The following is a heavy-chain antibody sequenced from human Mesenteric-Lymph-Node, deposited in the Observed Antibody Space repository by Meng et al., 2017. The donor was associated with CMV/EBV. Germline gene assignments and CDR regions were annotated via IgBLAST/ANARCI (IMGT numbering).Heavy chain of an antibody. D-gene: IGHD2-15*01. V-gene: IGHV4-39*01. Sequence: SETLSLTCTVSGGSISSSSYYWGWIRQPPGKGLEWIGSIYYSGSTYYNPSLKSRVTISVDTSKNQFSLKLSSVTAADTAVYYCARHFGGGSCPLDYWGQGTLVTVSS. J-gene: IGHJ4*02. CDR2: IYYSGST. CDR3: ARHFGGGSCPLDY. CDR1: GGSISSSSYY.